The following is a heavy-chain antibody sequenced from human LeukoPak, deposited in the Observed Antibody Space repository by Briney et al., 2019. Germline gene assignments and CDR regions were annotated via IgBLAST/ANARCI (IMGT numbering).Heavy chain of an antibody. CDR3: ASARPDSSGYYCFDY. V-gene: IGHV3-11*01. CDR1: GFTFSDYY. D-gene: IGHD3-22*01. J-gene: IGHJ4*02. CDR2: ISSSGSTI. Sequence: PGGSLRLSCAASGFTFSDYYMSWIRQAPGKGLEWVSYISSSGSTIYYADSVKGRFTISRDNAKNSLYLQMNSLRAEDTAVYYCASARPDSSGYYCFDYGDQGTLVPVSA.